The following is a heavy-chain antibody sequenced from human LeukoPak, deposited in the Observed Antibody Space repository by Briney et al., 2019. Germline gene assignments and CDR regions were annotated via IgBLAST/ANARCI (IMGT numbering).Heavy chain of an antibody. V-gene: IGHV1-8*01. CDR3: ARDRPPSLYCSGGSCHSGWFDP. D-gene: IGHD2-15*01. J-gene: IGHJ5*02. Sequence: ASVKVSCKASGYTFTSYDINWVRQATGQGLEWMGWMNPNSGNTGYAQKFQGRVTMTRNTSISTAYMELSSLRSEDTAVYYCARDRPPSLYCSGGSCHSGWFDPWGQGTLVTVSS. CDR1: GYTFTSYD. CDR2: MNPNSGNT.